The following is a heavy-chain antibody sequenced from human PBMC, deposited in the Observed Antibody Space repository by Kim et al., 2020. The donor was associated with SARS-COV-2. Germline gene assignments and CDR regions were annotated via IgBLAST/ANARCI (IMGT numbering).Heavy chain of an antibody. CDR1: GGTFSSYA. CDR2: IIPIFGTA. J-gene: IGHJ4*02. Sequence: SVKVSCKASGGTFSSYAISWVRQAPGQGLEWMGGIIPIFGTANYAQKFQGRVTITADESTSTAYMELSSLRSEDTAVYYCATGLYYGSGSYLGFYFDYWGQGTLVTVSS. V-gene: IGHV1-69*13. D-gene: IGHD3-10*01. CDR3: ATGLYYGSGSYLGFYFDY.